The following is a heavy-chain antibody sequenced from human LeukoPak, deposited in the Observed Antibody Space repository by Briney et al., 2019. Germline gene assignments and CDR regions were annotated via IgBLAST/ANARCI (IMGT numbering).Heavy chain of an antibody. D-gene: IGHD2-2*01. Sequence: SETLSLTCTVSGDSISGCYCNWIRQPPGKGLEWIGYIYYSGSTYYNPSLKNRVTISVDTSKNQFSLKLSSVTAADTAVYYCASHCSSTSCEIWGQGTMVTVSS. CDR1: GDSISGCY. V-gene: IGHV4-30-4*08. J-gene: IGHJ3*02. CDR2: IYYSGST. CDR3: ASHCSSTSCEI.